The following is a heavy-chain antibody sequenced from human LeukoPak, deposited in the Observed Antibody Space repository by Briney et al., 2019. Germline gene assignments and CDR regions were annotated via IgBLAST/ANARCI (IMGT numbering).Heavy chain of an antibody. CDR3: ARRNVGDYYYGMDV. J-gene: IGHJ6*02. D-gene: IGHD1-1*01. V-gene: IGHV1-3*01. CDR1: GYTFTSYA. CDR2: INAGNGNT. Sequence: ASVKVSCKASGYTFTSYAMHWVRQAPGQRLEWMGWINAGNGNTKYSQKFQGRVTITRGTSASTAYMELSSLRSEDTAVYYCARRNVGDYYYGMDVWGQGTTVTVSS.